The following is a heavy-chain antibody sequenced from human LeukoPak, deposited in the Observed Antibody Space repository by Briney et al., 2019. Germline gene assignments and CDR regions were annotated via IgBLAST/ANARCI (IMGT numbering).Heavy chain of an antibody. V-gene: IGHV1-18*01. J-gene: IGHJ6*02. D-gene: IGHD2-15*01. CDR1: GYTFTSYG. CDR2: ISAYNGNT. Sequence: GASVKVSCKASGYTFTSYGISWVRQAPGQGLEWMGWISAYNGNTNYAQKPQGRVTMTTDTSTSTAYMELRSLRSDDTAVYYCARLYCSGGSCYYYYYGMDVWGQGTTVTVSS. CDR3: ARLYCSGGSCYYYYYGMDV.